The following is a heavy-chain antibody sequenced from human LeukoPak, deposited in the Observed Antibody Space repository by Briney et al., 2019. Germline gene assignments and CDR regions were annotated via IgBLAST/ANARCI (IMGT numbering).Heavy chain of an antibody. CDR1: GGSISSTSYY. J-gene: IGHJ6*03. CDR2: VYYSGST. Sequence: SETLSLTCTVSGGSISSTSYYWGWIRQPPGKGLEWIASVYYSGSTYYNPSLKSRVTISVDTSKNQFSLKLSSVTAADTAVYFRASLDYYYYYMDVWGKGTTVTVSS. V-gene: IGHV4-39*07. CDR3: ASLDYYYYYMDV.